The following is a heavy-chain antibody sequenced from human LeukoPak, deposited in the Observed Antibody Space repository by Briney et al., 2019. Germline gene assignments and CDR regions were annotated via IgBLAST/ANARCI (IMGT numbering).Heavy chain of an antibody. CDR1: GFTFSSYA. CDR2: VRVSGAST. CDR3: AKSPYMVRGVKCWFET. J-gene: IGHJ5*02. D-gene: IGHD3-10*01. V-gene: IGHV3-23*01. Sequence: PGGSLRLSCAASGFTFSSYAMSWVRQAPGKGLEWVSFVRVSGASTYYADSVKGRFTISRDNSKNTLYLQMNSLRAGDTAVYYCAKSPYMVRGVKCWFETWGQGTLVTVSS.